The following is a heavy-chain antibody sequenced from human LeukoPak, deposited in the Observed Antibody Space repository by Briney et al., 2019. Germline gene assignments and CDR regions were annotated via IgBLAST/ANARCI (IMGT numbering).Heavy chain of an antibody. CDR2: IRYDGSNK. D-gene: IGHD3-3*01. Sequence: PGGSLRLSCAASGFTFSSYGMHWVRQAPGKGLEWVAFIRYDGSNKYYADSVKGRFTISRDNSKNTLYLQMNSLRAEDTAVYYCARSSIWSGYYKYFDYWGQGTLVTVSS. CDR1: GFTFSSYG. J-gene: IGHJ4*02. V-gene: IGHV3-30*02. CDR3: ARSSIWSGYYKYFDY.